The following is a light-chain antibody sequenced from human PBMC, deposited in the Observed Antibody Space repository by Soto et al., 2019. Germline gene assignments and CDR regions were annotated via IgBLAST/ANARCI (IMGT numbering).Light chain of an antibody. CDR3: QQANSFPIT. V-gene: IGKV1-12*01. CDR2: AAS. J-gene: IGKJ5*01. CDR1: QGISSW. Sequence: DDEMTQYHSSVSSSVGDRVTVTCRASQGISSWLAWYQKKPGKAPKLLIYAASSLQSGVPSRFSGSGSGTDFTLTISSLQPEDCAIYFCQQANSFPITFGQGTRLDI.